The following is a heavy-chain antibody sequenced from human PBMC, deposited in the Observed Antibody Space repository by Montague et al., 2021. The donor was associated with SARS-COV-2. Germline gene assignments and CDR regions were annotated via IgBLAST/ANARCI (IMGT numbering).Heavy chain of an antibody. V-gene: IGHV4-61*10. J-gene: IGHJ4*02. Sequence: SETLSLTCNVSGVVDLRRRSEEHTSELQSRSDLVCRLLLEKNTNYNPSLKRRVTISVDTSKNPFSLKLSSVTAADTAVYYCARVFPRWLQFDPYFDYGGQGTMVTVSS. CDR3: ARVFPRWLQFDPYFDY. D-gene: IGHD5-24*01. CDR1: GVVDLRRRS. CDR2: LLEKNT.